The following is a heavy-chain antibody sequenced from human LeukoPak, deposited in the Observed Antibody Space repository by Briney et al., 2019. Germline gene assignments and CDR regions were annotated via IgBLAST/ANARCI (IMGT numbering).Heavy chain of an antibody. V-gene: IGHV3-30*03. CDR3: ARRAGAYSHPYDY. D-gene: IGHD4/OR15-4a*01. CDR2: ISYDGSNK. J-gene: IGHJ4*02. Sequence: PGGSLRLSCAASGFTFSSHGMHWVRQAPGKGLEWVAVISYDGSNKYYADSVKGRFTISRDNSKNTLYLQMNSLRAEDTAVYYCARRAGAYSHPYDYWGQGTLVTVSS. CDR1: GFTFSSHG.